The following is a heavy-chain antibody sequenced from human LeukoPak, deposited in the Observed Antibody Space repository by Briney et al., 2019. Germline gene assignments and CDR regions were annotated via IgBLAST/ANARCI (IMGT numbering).Heavy chain of an antibody. CDR1: GFTFSDYS. CDR2: ISPAGDST. D-gene: IGHD2-2*01. CDR3: ARRLVTAGITDFFDS. Sequence: HPGGSLRLSCTASGFTFSDYSMSWVRPAPGAGLEWVSAISPAGDSTTDADSVKGRFTISRDNPKSTLYLQMNGLTAEDTALYYGARRLVTAGITDFFDSWGQGTPVSVSS. V-gene: IGHV3-23*01. J-gene: IGHJ4*02.